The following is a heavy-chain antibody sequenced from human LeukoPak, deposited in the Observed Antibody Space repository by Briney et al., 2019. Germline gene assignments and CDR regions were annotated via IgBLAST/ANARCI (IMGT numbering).Heavy chain of an antibody. J-gene: IGHJ3*02. CDR1: AFTFSRYG. D-gene: IGHD3-10*01. CDR3: AKEGDYYGSGSYRDGFDI. Sequence: GGSLRLSCAASAFTFSRYGMHWVRQAPGKGLEWVAFIRYDGINKYYADSVKGRFTISRDSFKNTLYLQMNSLRPEDTAVYYCAKEGDYYGSGSYRDGFDIWGQGTRATVSS. CDR2: IRYDGINK. V-gene: IGHV3-30*02.